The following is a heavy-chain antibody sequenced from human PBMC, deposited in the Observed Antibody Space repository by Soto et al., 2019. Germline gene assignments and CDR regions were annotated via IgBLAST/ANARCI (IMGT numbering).Heavy chain of an antibody. CDR1: GGSISSGPSY. Sequence: SETLSLTCTVSGGSISSGPSYWGWIRQPPGQGLEWVGSIYYLGNTYYNSSLGSRVVISVDKSKNQFSLKLSSVTAADTAVYYCAGLYPYESSGYYFDYWGRGTLVTVSS. J-gene: IGHJ4*02. V-gene: IGHV4-39*01. D-gene: IGHD3-22*01. CDR2: IYYLGNT. CDR3: AGLYPYESSGYYFDY.